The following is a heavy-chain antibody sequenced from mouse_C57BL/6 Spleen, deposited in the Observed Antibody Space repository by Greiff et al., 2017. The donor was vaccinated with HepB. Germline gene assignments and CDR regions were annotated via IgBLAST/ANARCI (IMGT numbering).Heavy chain of an antibody. CDR1: GFSLTSYG. CDR2: IWSGGST. V-gene: IGHV2-2*01. D-gene: IGHD1-1*01. Sequence: VKLQESGPGLVQPSQSLSITCTVSGFSLTSYGVHWVRQSPGKGLEWLGVIWSGGSTDYNAAFISRLSISKDNSKSQVFFKMNSLQADDTAIYYCARPLYYYGSSSGYGMDYWGQGTSVTVSS. J-gene: IGHJ4*01. CDR3: ARPLYYYGSSSGYGMDY.